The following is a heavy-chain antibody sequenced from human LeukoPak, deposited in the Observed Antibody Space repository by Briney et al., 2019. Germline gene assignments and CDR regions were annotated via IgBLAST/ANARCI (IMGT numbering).Heavy chain of an antibody. CDR3: AKCLYNSGWYYFDY. J-gene: IGHJ4*02. V-gene: IGHV3-9*03. Sequence: SGGSLRLSCAASGFTFYDYAMHWVRQAPGKGLEWVSGISWNSFSIGYADSVKGRFTISRDNAKNSLYLQMNSLRAEDMALYYCAKCLYNSGWYYFDYWGQGTLVTVSS. CDR2: ISWNSFSI. CDR1: GFTFYDYA. D-gene: IGHD6-19*01.